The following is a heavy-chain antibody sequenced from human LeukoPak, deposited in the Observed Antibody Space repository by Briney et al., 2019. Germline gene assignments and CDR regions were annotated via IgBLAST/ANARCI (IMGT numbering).Heavy chain of an antibody. J-gene: IGHJ6*04. CDR3: ASTGGARYCSGGSCYTVDTAMPAYYYYGMDV. CDR2: IIPIFGTA. CDR1: GGTFSSYA. Sequence: ASVKVSCKASGGTFSSYAISWVRQAPGQGLEWMGGIIPIFGTANYAQKFQGRVTITADESTSTAYMELSSLRSEDTVVYYCASTGGARYCSGGSCYTVDTAMPAYYYYGMDVWGKGTTVTVSS. V-gene: IGHV1-69*01. D-gene: IGHD2-15*01.